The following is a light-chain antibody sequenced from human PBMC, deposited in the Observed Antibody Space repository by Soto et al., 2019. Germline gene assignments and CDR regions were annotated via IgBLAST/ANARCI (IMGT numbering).Light chain of an antibody. CDR3: QQYHSLWA. CDR2: DAS. J-gene: IGKJ1*01. Sequence: DIQMTQSPSTVSASVGDRVTISCRASESISTWLAWYQQKPGQAPKLLIYDASISDSGVPSRFSGSGSGTEFTLTVSNLQPDDSATYYCQQYHSLWAFGQGTRVDIK. V-gene: IGKV1-5*01. CDR1: ESISTW.